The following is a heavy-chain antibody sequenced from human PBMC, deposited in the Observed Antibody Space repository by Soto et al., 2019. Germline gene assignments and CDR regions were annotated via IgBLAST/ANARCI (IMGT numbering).Heavy chain of an antibody. D-gene: IGHD3-10*01. CDR1: GGSISGSGYY. J-gene: IGHJ3*02. Sequence: QVQLQESGPGLVKPSQTLSLTCTVSGGSISGSGYYWSWIRQQPGKGLEWIGHIYHSGSTYYNPSLRGRLSISVDTSKNQFSVTLSSVTAADTAVYYCARDDYSGSGSNAYEIWGQGTMVTVSS. CDR2: IYHSGST. V-gene: IGHV4-31*03. CDR3: ARDDYSGSGSNAYEI.